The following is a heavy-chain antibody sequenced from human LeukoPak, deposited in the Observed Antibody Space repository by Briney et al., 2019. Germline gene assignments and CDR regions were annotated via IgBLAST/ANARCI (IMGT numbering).Heavy chain of an antibody. CDR3: ARAPRVPAAMRPNWFDP. CDR2: INHSGST. D-gene: IGHD2-2*01. CDR1: GGSFSGYY. Sequence: SETLSLTCAVYGGSFSGYYWSWIRQPPGKGLEWIGEINHSGSTNCNPSLKSRVTISVDTSKNQFSLKLSSVTAADTAVYYCARAPRVPAAMRPNWFDPWGQGTLVTVSS. V-gene: IGHV4-34*01. J-gene: IGHJ5*02.